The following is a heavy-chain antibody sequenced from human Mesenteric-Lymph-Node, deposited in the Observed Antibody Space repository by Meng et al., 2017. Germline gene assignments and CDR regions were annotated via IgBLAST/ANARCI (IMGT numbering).Heavy chain of an antibody. CDR3: ARDTRGSGSYIPYYYYGMDV. CDR1: GYSISSGYY. Sequence: SETLSLTCTVSGYSISSGYYWGWIRQPPGKGLEWIGSIYHSGSTYYNPSLKSRVTISVDTSKNQFSLKLSSVTAADTAVYYCARDTRGSGSYIPYYYYGMDVWGQGTTVTVSS. V-gene: IGHV4-38-2*02. J-gene: IGHJ6*02. CDR2: IYHSGST. D-gene: IGHD3-10*01.